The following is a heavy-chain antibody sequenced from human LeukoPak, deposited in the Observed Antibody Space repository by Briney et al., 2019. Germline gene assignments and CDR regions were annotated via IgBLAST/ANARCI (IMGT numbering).Heavy chain of an antibody. V-gene: IGHV1-69*05. CDR2: IIPIFGTA. Sequence: GASVKVSCKASGGTFSSYAISWVRQAPGQGLEWMGGIIPIFGTANYAQKFQGRVTITTDESTSTAYMELSSLRSEDTAVYYCARSHRAYSSSVHYYFDYWGQGTLVTVSS. CDR3: ARSHRAYSSSVHYYFDY. J-gene: IGHJ4*02. CDR1: GGTFSSYA. D-gene: IGHD6-6*01.